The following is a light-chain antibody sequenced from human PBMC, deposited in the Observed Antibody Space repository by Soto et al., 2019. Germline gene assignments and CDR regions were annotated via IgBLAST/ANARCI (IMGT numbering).Light chain of an antibody. Sequence: QSVLTQPASVSGSPGQSITISCTGTSSDVGGYNYVSWYQHHPGKAPKLMIYEVTNRPSGVSSRFSGSKSGNTASLTISGLQAEDEADYYCNSYTSINTLVFGGGTKLPS. CDR2: EVT. CDR3: NSYTSINTLV. J-gene: IGLJ3*02. CDR1: SSDVGGYNY. V-gene: IGLV2-14*01.